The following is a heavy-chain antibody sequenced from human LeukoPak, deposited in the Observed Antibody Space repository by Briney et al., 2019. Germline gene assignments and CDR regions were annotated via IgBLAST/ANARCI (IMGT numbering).Heavy chain of an antibody. D-gene: IGHD1-1*01. CDR2: ISSDGSST. CDR1: GFTFSSYW. J-gene: IGHJ4*02. CDR3: ARALPPSVNTPWK. V-gene: IGHV3-74*01. Sequence: GGSLRLSCAASGFTFSSYWMHWVRQAPGKGLVWVPRISSDGSSTSYADSVKGRFTIFRDNAKNTLYLQMNSLGAEDTAVYYCARALPPSVNTPWKWGQGTQVTVSS.